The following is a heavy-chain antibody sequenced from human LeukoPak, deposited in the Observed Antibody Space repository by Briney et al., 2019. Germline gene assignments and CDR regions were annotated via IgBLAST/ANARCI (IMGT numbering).Heavy chain of an antibody. Sequence: GESLKISCKGSGYSFNSYWIGWVRQMPGKGLEWMGVIHPGDSDTRYSPSFQGQVTVSADKSISTAYLQWSSLKASDTAIYYCVRGQAYYYDTTGFPDYWGQGTLITVSS. V-gene: IGHV5-51*01. CDR3: VRGQAYYYDTTGFPDY. CDR2: IHPGDSDT. CDR1: GYSFNSYW. J-gene: IGHJ4*02. D-gene: IGHD3-22*01.